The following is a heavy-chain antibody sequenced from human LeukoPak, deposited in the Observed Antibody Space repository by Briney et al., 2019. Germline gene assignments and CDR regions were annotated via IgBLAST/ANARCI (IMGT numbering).Heavy chain of an antibody. J-gene: IGHJ4*02. CDR1: GFTFSDYY. CDR3: ARDASSGLYGGFDY. V-gene: IGHV3-11*04. CDR2: TSSSGSTI. Sequence: GGSLRLSCAASGFTFSDYYMSWIRQAPGKGLEWVAYTSSSGSTIYYADSVKGRFTISRDNAKNSLYLQMNSLRAEDTAVYYCARDASSGLYGGFDYWGQGTLVTVSS. D-gene: IGHD3-22*01.